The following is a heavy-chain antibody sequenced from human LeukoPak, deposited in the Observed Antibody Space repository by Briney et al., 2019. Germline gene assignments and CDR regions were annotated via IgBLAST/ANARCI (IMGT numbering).Heavy chain of an antibody. D-gene: IGHD2-2*01. Sequence: ASVTVSCKVSGGTFSSYAISWVRQAPGQGLEWMGGIIPIFGTANYAQKFQGRVTITADESTSTAYMELSSLRSEDTAVYYCARERQFIVVVPAANDAFDIWGQGTMVTVSS. CDR3: ARERQFIVVVPAANDAFDI. V-gene: IGHV1-69*13. CDR1: GGTFSSYA. J-gene: IGHJ3*02. CDR2: IIPIFGTA.